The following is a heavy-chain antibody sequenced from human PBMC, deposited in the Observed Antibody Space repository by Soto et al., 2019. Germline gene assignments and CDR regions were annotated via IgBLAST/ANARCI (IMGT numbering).Heavy chain of an antibody. Sequence: QVQLQESGPGLVKPSETLSLTCTVSGGSISSYYWSWIRQPPGKGLEWIGYIYYSGSTNYNPSLKSRVTISVDTSKNQFSLKLSSVTAADTAVYYCARVVGGDYYGMDVWGQGTTVTVSS. J-gene: IGHJ6*02. D-gene: IGHD1-26*01. CDR3: ARVVGGDYYGMDV. CDR1: GGSISSYY. V-gene: IGHV4-59*01. CDR2: IYYSGST.